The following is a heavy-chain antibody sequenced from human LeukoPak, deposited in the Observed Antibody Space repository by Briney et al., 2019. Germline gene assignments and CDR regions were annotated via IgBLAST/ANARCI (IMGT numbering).Heavy chain of an antibody. CDR2: IKPDGSAK. D-gene: IGHD7-27*01. J-gene: IGHJ4*02. Sequence: GGSLRPSCATSGLTFNIDWMNWVRQAPGKGLEWVANIKPDGSAKSYVDSVRGRFTISRDNAKESLFLQMSRLRVDDTAVYYCVRDFKDLGQWGQGTLLTVSS. CDR1: GLTFNIDW. V-gene: IGHV3-7*01. CDR3: VRDFKDLGQ.